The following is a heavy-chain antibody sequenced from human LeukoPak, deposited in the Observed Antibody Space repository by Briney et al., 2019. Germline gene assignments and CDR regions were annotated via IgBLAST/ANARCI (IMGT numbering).Heavy chain of an antibody. D-gene: IGHD6-13*01. J-gene: IGHJ4*02. CDR3: ARLRGVGYSSSWYPFGDY. CDR2: IYHSGST. Sequence: SETLSLTCTVSGYSISSGYYWGWIRQPPGKGLEWIGSIYHSGSTYYNPSLKSRVTISVDTSKNQFSLKLSSVTAADTAVYYCARLRGVGYSSSWYPFGDYWGQGTLVTVSS. V-gene: IGHV4-38-2*02. CDR1: GYSISSGYY.